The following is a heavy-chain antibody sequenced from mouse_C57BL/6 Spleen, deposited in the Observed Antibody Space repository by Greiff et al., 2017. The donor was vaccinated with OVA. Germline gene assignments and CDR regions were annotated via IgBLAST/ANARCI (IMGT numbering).Heavy chain of an antibody. CDR2: ISSGSSTI. J-gene: IGHJ4*01. Sequence: EVQVVESGGGLVKPGGSLKLSCAASGFTFSDYGMHWVRQAPEKGLEWVAYISSGSSTIYYADTVKGRFTISRDNAKNTLFLQMTSLRSEDTAMYYCARRNWDKGDYYAMDYWGQGTSVTVSS. CDR1: GFTFSDYG. CDR3: ARRNWDKGDYYAMDY. V-gene: IGHV5-17*01. D-gene: IGHD4-1*01.